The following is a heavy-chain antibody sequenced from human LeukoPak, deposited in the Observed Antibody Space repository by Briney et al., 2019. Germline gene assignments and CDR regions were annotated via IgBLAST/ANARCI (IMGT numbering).Heavy chain of an antibody. CDR2: ISGSGGST. CDR3: AKTTVFYDSSGSHH. CDR1: GFTFSSYA. J-gene: IGHJ5*02. V-gene: IGHV3-23*01. Sequence: GGSLRLSCAASGFTFSSYAMSWVRQAPGKGLEWVSAISGSGGSTYYADSVKGRFTISRDNSKNTLYLQMNSLRAEDTAVYYCAKTTVFYDSSGSHHWGQGTLVTVSS. D-gene: IGHD3-22*01.